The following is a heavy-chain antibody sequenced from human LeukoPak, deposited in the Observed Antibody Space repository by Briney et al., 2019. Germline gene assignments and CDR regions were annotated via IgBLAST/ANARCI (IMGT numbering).Heavy chain of an antibody. CDR1: GFTFSSHG. CDR2: ISFDRTNT. V-gene: IGHV3-30*03. D-gene: IGHD5-18*01. Sequence: GGSLRLSCAASGFTFSSHGMHWVRRAPGKGLEWVAVISFDRTNTFYTDSVKGRFTISRDNSKNTLYLQMDSLRAEDTAVYYCARDLAVDTAMVKNCFDPWGQGTLVTVSS. CDR3: ARDLAVDTAMVKNCFDP. J-gene: IGHJ5*02.